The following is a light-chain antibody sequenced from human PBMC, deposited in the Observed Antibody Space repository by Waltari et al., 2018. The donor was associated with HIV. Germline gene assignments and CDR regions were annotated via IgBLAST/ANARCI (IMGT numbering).Light chain of an antibody. CDR2: DVS. V-gene: IGLV2-14*01. J-gene: IGLJ3*02. CDR3: SSYTTGSTLV. CDR1: SSDVGGYDY. Sequence: QSALTQPASVSGSPGQSITISCTGTSSDVGGYDYVSWYQQDPGKAPKGSIDDVSKRPAGVSNRFSGSKSGNTASLTISGLQAEDEADYYCSSYTTGSTLVFGGGTTVTVL.